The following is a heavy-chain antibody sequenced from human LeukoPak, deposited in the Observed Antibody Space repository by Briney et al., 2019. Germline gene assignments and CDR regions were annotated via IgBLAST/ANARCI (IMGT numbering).Heavy chain of an antibody. CDR2: MSPNSGDT. D-gene: IGHD7-27*01. Sequence: ASVKVSCKASGYTFTSYDFNWVRQATGQRPEWMGWMSPNSGDTGYAQKFQDRVTMTRNTSISTAYMELSSLRSDDTAVYYCARGPPNWGYGYWGPGTLVTVSS. CDR1: GYTFTSYD. J-gene: IGHJ4*02. V-gene: IGHV1-8*01. CDR3: ARGPPNWGYGY.